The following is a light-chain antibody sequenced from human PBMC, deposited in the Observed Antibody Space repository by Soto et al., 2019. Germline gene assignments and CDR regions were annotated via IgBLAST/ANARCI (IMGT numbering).Light chain of an antibody. J-gene: IGKJ4*01. V-gene: IGKV3-15*01. CDR3: QQYNNWPPLT. Sequence: EIVMTQSPATLSVSPGERATLSCRASQSVSSNLAWYQQKPGQAPRLLSYGASTRATGIPARFSGSGSGTQFTLPISSLQSEDFAVYYCQQYNNWPPLTFGGGTKVEIK. CDR1: QSVSSN. CDR2: GAS.